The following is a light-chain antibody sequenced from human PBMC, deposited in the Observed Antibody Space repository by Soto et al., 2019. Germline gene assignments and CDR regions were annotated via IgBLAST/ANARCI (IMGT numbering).Light chain of an antibody. CDR1: SSDVGAYNY. J-gene: IGLJ3*02. V-gene: IGLV2-14*01. CDR2: EVS. Sequence: QSVLTQPASVSGSPGQSITISCTGTSSDVGAYNYVSWYQQHPGKAPKLMIYEVSYRPSGVSDLFSGSRSGNTASLTSSGLQAEDESDYYCSSYTSSTTWVFGGGTKLTVL. CDR3: SSYTSSTTWV.